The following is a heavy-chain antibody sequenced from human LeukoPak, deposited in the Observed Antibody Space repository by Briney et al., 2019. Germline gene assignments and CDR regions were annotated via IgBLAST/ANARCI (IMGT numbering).Heavy chain of an antibody. CDR1: GFTFSSYA. Sequence: GGSLRLSCAASGFTFSSYAMRWVRQTPGKGVEWVSANRGSGGSTYYADSGKGRFTISRDNSKNPLYLQMDSLRAEDTAVYFCAKVAIAAAGRGPHAYWGQGTLVTVSS. J-gene: IGHJ4*02. CDR2: NRGSGGST. D-gene: IGHD6-13*01. V-gene: IGHV3-23*01. CDR3: AKVAIAAAGRGPHAY.